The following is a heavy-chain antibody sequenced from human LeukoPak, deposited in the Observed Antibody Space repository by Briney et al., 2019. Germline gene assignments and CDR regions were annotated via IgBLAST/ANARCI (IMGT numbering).Heavy chain of an antibody. CDR3: ATARGPSGYYLFDY. J-gene: IGHJ4*02. V-gene: IGHV1-24*01. D-gene: IGHD3-22*01. CDR1: GYTRTELY. CDR2: FDPEDGET. Sequence: GSSVKVSCKFSGYTRTELYKHWVRQAPGKGHEWMGGFDPEDGETIYAQKFQGRVTMTEDTSTDTAYMELSSLRSEDTAVYYCATARGPSGYYLFDYWGQGTLVTVSS.